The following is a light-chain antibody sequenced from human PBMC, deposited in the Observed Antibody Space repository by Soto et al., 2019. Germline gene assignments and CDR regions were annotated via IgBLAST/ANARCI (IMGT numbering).Light chain of an antibody. CDR2: LNSDGSH. J-gene: IGLJ2*01. CDR1: SGHSNYD. CDR3: QTWGSGIVV. V-gene: IGLV4-69*01. Sequence: QAVLTQSPSASASLGASVKLTCTLSSGHSNYDIAWHQLQSEKGPRYLMKLNSDGSHSKGDGIPDRFSGSNSGAERYLTISSLQSEDEANYYCQTWGSGIVVFGGGTELTVL.